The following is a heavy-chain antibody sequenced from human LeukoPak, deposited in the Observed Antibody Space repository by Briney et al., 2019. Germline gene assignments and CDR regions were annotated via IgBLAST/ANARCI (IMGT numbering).Heavy chain of an antibody. J-gene: IGHJ4*02. CDR3: AKDLLGSLDY. Sequence: GGSLRLSCAASGFTFSCYGMHWVRQAPGKGLEWVAVISYDGSNKYYADSVKGRFTISRDNSKNTLYLQMNSLRAEDTAVYYCAKDLLGSLDYWGQGTLVTVSS. CDR2: ISYDGSNK. CDR1: GFTFSCYG. D-gene: IGHD1-26*01. V-gene: IGHV3-30*18.